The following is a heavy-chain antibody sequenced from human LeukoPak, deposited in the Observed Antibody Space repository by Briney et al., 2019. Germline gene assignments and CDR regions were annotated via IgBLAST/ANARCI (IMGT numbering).Heavy chain of an antibody. Sequence: SETLSLTCTVSGGSISSGGYYWSWIRQHPGKGLEGIGYIYYRGSTYYNPSLKSRVTISVDTSKNQFSLKLSSVTAADTAVYYCARGCSGGSCYEAFDIWGQGTMVTVSS. J-gene: IGHJ3*02. CDR2: IYYRGST. V-gene: IGHV4-31*03. CDR1: GGSISSGGYY. CDR3: ARGCSGGSCYEAFDI. D-gene: IGHD2-15*01.